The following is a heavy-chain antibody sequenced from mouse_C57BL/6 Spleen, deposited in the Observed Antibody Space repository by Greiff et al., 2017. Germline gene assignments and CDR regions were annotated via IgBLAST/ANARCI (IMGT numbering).Heavy chain of an antibody. Sequence: VQLQQPGAELVKPGASVKMSCKASGYTFTSYWITWVKQRPGQGLEWIGDIYPGSGSTNYNEKFKSKATLTVDTSSSTAYMQLSSLTSEDAAVYYCARKDYGSSYEETLVGDWGQGATLTVSS. CDR1: GYTFTSYW. V-gene: IGHV1-55*01. D-gene: IGHD1-1*01. CDR2: IYPGSGST. CDR3: ARKDYGSSYEETLVGD. J-gene: IGHJ2*01.